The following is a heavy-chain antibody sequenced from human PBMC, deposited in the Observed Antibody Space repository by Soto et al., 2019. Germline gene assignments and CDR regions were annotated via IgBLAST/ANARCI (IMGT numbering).Heavy chain of an antibody. V-gene: IGHV4-61*01. Sequence: SETLSLTCTVSGGSVSSGSYYWSWIRQPPGKGLEWIGYIYYSGSTNYNPSLKSRVTISVDTSKNQFSLKLSSVTAADTAVYYCARETSEWELLRGVNNWFDPWGQGTLVTVSS. J-gene: IGHJ5*02. CDR1: GGSVSSGSYY. CDR3: ARETSEWELLRGVNNWFDP. CDR2: IYYSGST. D-gene: IGHD1-26*01.